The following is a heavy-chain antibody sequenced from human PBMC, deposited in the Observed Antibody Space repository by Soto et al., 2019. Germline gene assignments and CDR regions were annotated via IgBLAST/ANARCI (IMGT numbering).Heavy chain of an antibody. D-gene: IGHD3-3*01. Sequence: QGQLQESGPGLVKPSETLSLTCSVSGVSISTYYCTWIRQPAGKGLEWIGRIDSSGSTNYSPSLSSRDAMSVDTSKNQFSLKVTSVTSADTAVYYCARGGHDFWSGPFDYWCQGTLATVSS. V-gene: IGHV4-4*07. CDR3: ARGGHDFWSGPFDY. J-gene: IGHJ4*02. CDR1: GVSISTYY. CDR2: IDSSGST.